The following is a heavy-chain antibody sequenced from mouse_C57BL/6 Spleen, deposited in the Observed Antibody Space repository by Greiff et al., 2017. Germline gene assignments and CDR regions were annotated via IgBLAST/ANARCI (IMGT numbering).Heavy chain of an antibody. CDR3: AREVYGSSYKYFDV. D-gene: IGHD1-1*01. Sequence: QVQLKQPGAELVRPGSSVKLSCKASGYTFTSYWMHWVKQRPIQGLEWIGNIDPSDSDTHYNQKFKDKATLTVDKSSSTAYMQLSSLTSEDSAVYYCAREVYGSSYKYFDVWGTGTTVTVSS. CDR1: GYTFTSYW. CDR2: IDPSDSDT. J-gene: IGHJ1*03. V-gene: IGHV1-52*01.